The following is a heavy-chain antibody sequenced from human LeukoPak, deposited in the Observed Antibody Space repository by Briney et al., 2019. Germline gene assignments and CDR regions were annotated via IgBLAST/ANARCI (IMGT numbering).Heavy chain of an antibody. Sequence: ASVKVSCKASGYTFTSYDINWVRQATGQGLEWMGWMNPNSGNTGYAQKFQGRVTITADKSTSTAYMELSSLRSEDTAVYYCARDRYYYDSSGYYGVYYYYYMDVWGKGTTVTVSS. CDR2: MNPNSGNT. J-gene: IGHJ6*03. CDR1: GYTFTSYD. V-gene: IGHV1-8*03. D-gene: IGHD3-22*01. CDR3: ARDRYYYDSSGYYGVYYYYYMDV.